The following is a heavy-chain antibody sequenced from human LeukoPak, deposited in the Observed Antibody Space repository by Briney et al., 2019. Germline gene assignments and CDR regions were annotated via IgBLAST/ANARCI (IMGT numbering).Heavy chain of an antibody. D-gene: IGHD1-26*01. Sequence: GGSLRLSCAASGFTVSSNYMSWVRQAPGKGLEWVSVIYSGGSTYYADSVKGRFTISRDNSKNTLYLQMNSLRAEDTAVYYCAREEWELFGGAFDIWGQGTMVTVSS. J-gene: IGHJ3*02. CDR2: IYSGGST. CDR3: AREEWELFGGAFDI. V-gene: IGHV3-66*01. CDR1: GFTVSSNY.